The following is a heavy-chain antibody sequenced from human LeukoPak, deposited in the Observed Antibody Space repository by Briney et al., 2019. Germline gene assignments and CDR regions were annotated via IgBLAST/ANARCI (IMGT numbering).Heavy chain of an antibody. Sequence: SETLSLTCTVSGGSISSYYWSWIRQPPGKGLEWIGSIYYSGSTYYNPSLKSRVTISVDTSKNQFSLKLSSVTAADTAVYYCASYYYGSGSPYYFDYWGQEPWSPSPQ. J-gene: IGHJ4*01. V-gene: IGHV4-39*07. D-gene: IGHD3-10*01. CDR1: GGSISSYY. CDR3: ASYYYGSGSPYYFDY. CDR2: IYYSGST.